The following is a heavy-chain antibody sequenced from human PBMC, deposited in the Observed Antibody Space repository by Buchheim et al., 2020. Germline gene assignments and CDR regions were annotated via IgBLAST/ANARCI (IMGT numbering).Heavy chain of an antibody. CDR1: GFTFSTYT. Sequence: EVQLVESGGGLVKPGGSLRLSCAASGFTFSTYTMNWVRQAPGKGLEWVASISSDATFIYYADSVKGGFTISRDHAEQVLFLEMNSLRAEDTAVYYCVKGLTATGGAHWGQGT. V-gene: IGHV3-21*01. D-gene: IGHD1-7*01. CDR3: VKGLTATGGAH. CDR2: ISSDATFI. J-gene: IGHJ4*02.